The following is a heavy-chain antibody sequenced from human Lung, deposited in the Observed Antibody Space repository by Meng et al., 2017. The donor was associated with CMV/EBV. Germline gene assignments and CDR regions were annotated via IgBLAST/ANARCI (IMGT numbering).Heavy chain of an antibody. J-gene: IGHJ4*02. D-gene: IGHD6-6*01. CDR3: ARGMSIAAPRFFVY. CDR1: GFTFNTYS. V-gene: IGHV3-48*04. Sequence: GGSLRLXCAASGFTFNTYSMTWVRQAPGKGLEWVSYISSSGTTIHYADSVKGRFTISRDNGKNSLYLQMNSLRVEDTALYYCARGMSIAAPRFFVYWGQGALVXVSS. CDR2: ISSSGTTI.